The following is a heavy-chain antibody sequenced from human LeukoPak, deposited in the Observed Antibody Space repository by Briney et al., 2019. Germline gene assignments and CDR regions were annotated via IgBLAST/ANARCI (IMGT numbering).Heavy chain of an antibody. CDR1: GFTFSTSG. CDR3: ARGYCSSTDCHLARHFEY. V-gene: IGHV3-48*02. J-gene: IGHJ4*02. Sequence: GGSLRPSCAASGFTFSTSGVGWVRQAPGKGLEWLSYITSATVTLYMDSVKGRFTISRDNAKNSLYLQMNGLREEDTAVYYCARGYCSSTDCHLARHFEYWGQGTRVTVSS. CDR2: ITSATVTL. D-gene: IGHD2-2*01.